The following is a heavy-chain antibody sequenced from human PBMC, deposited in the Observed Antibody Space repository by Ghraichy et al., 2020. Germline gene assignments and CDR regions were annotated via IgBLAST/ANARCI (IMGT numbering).Heavy chain of an antibody. CDR2: ISAYDGDT. CDR1: GYTFTHHG. J-gene: IGHJ4*02. CDR3: ARDPSNSIGRYAYLDY. D-gene: IGHD2-2*01. Sequence: ASVKVSCKASGYTFTHHGISWVRQAPGQGLEWMGWISAYDGDTKYPQKLQGRVTMTTDRFTSTAYMELSGLRSDDTAVYYCARDPSNSIGRYAYLDYWGQGTQVAVSA. V-gene: IGHV1-18*04.